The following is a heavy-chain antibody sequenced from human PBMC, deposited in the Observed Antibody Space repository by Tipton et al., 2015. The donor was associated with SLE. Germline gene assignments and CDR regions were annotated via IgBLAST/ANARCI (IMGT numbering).Heavy chain of an antibody. V-gene: IGHV4-34*01. CDR2: INHSGST. CDR1: GGSFSGYY. Sequence: TLSLTCAVYGGSFSGYYWSWIRQPPGKGLEWIGEINHSGSTNYNPSLKSRVTISVDTSKNKFSLKLSSVTAADTAVYYCAISHEAVAGDAAFDIWGQGTMVTVSS. D-gene: IGHD6-19*01. CDR3: AISHEAVAGDAAFDI. J-gene: IGHJ3*02.